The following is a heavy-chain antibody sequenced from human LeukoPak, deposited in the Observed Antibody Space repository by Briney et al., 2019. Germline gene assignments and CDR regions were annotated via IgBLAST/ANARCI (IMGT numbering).Heavy chain of an antibody. CDR1: GYTFSNYG. V-gene: IGHV1-18*01. D-gene: IGHD4-17*01. CDR2: ISAYNGNT. Sequence: GASVKVSCKASGYTFSNYGIRWVRQAPGQGLEWMGWISAYNGNTNYAQKFQGRVTMTTDTSTSTAYMELRSLRFDDTAVYYCARDDYGDHQRYWGQGTLVTVSS. CDR3: ARDDYGDHQRY. J-gene: IGHJ4*02.